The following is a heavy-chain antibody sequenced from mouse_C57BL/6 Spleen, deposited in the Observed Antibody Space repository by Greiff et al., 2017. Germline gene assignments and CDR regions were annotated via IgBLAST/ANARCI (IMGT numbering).Heavy chain of an antibody. V-gene: IGHV1-81*01. CDR1: GYTFTSYG. CDR3: ARGEYGNYYFDY. CDR2: IYPRSGNT. D-gene: IGHD2-10*02. J-gene: IGHJ2*01. Sequence: VQLKESGAELARPGASVKLSCKASGYTFTSYGISWVKQRTGQGLEWIGEIYPRSGNTYYNEKFKGKATLTADKSSSTAYMELRSLTSEDSAVYFCARGEYGNYYFDYWGQGTTLTVSS.